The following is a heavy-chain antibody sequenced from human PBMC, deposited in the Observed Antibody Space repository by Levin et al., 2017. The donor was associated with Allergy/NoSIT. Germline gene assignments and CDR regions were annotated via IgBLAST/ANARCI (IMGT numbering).Heavy chain of an antibody. D-gene: IGHD3-10*01. Sequence: SETLSLTCTVSGGSISSYYWSWIRQPPGKGLEWIGYIYYSGSTNYNPSLKSRVTISVDTSKNQFSLKLSSVTAADTAVYYCARGYYGSGSYYTPHYYYDYMDVWGKGTTVTVSS. V-gene: IGHV4-59*01. CDR1: GGSISSYY. CDR3: ARGYYGSGSYYTPHYYYDYMDV. CDR2: IYYSGST. J-gene: IGHJ6*03.